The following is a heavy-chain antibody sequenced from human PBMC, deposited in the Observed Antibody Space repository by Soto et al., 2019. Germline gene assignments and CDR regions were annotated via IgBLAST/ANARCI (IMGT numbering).Heavy chain of an antibody. CDR2: INAGNGNT. V-gene: IGHV1-3*01. D-gene: IGHD4-17*01. CDR3: ARAYGDYGSSVYYFDY. J-gene: IGHJ4*02. CDR1: GYTLTSYA. Sequence: ASVKVSCKASGYTLTSYAMRWVRQAPGQRLEWMGWINAGNGNTNYAQKFQGRVTITTDTSASTAYMELSSLRSEDTAVYYCARAYGDYGSSVYYFDYWGQGTLVTVSS.